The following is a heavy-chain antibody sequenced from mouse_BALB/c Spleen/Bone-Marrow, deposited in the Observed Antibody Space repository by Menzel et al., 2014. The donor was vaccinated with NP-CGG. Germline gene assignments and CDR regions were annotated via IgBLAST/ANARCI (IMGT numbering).Heavy chain of an antibody. CDR1: GYSFTGYN. J-gene: IGHJ3*01. CDR2: IDPYYGGI. V-gene: IGHV1-39*01. CDR3: AISIEYRPLVY. Sequence: EVQLVESGPELEKPGASVKISCKASGYSFTGYNMNWVKQNNGKSLEWIGNIDPYYGGISYNQKFKGKATLTVDKSSNTAYMQLESLTSEDSAIYYCAISIEYRPLVYWGQGTLVTVSA. D-gene: IGHD2-14*01.